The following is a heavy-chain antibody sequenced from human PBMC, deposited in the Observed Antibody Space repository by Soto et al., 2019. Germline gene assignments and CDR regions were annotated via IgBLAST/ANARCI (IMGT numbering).Heavy chain of an antibody. V-gene: IGHV3-23*01. Sequence: PGGSLRLSCAASGFTFSSYAMSWVRQAPGKGLEWVSAISGSGGSTYYADSVKGRFTISRDNSKNTLYLQMNSLRAEDTAVYYCAKAKATVTTPYNWFDPWGQGTLVTVSS. J-gene: IGHJ5*02. D-gene: IGHD4-4*01. CDR1: GFTFSSYA. CDR2: ISGSGGST. CDR3: AKAKATVTTPYNWFDP.